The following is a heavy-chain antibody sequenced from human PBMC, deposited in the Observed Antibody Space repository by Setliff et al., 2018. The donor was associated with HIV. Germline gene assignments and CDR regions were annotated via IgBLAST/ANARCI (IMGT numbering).Heavy chain of an antibody. CDR2: INTNTGNP. CDR1: GYTFTSYA. D-gene: IGHD6-19*01. Sequence: ASVQVSCKASGYTFTSYAMNWVRQAPGQGLEWMGWINTNTGNPTYAQGFTGRFVFSLDASVSTAYLQISSLKAEDTAVYYCARTPLISGWYKSGHYFDYWGQGTLVTVSS. V-gene: IGHV7-4-1*02. J-gene: IGHJ4*02. CDR3: ARTPLISGWYKSGHYFDY.